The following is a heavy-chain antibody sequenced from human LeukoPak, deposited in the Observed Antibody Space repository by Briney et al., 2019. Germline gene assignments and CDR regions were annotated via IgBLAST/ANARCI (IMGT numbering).Heavy chain of an antibody. V-gene: IGHV3-23*01. Sequence: GGSLRLSCAASGFTFSSYAMSWVRQAPGKGLEWVSAISGSGGSTYYADSVKGRFTISRDNSKNTLYLQMNSLRAEDTAVYYCANGYRSSYGSGCYSFDYWGQGTLVTVSS. CDR3: ANGYRSSYGSGCYSFDY. CDR2: ISGSGGST. D-gene: IGHD3-10*01. J-gene: IGHJ4*02. CDR1: GFTFSSYA.